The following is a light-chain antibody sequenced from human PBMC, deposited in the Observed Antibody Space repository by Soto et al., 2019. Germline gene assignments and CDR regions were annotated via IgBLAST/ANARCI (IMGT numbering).Light chain of an antibody. CDR2: DVT. CDR1: SNDVGGSDY. V-gene: IGLV2-14*01. Sequence: QSALTQPASVSGSPGQSITISCTGTSNDVGGSDYISWYQEYAGKAPRLIIYDVTNRPSGVSDRFSGAKSGDTTSLTISGLQAEDEADYYCSSYTNIRSVIFGGGTKVTVL. CDR3: SSYTNIRSVI. J-gene: IGLJ2*01.